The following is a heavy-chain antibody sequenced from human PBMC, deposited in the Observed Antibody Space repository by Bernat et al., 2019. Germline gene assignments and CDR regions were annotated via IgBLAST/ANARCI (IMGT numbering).Heavy chain of an antibody. CDR1: GFTFSSYG. Sequence: QVQLVESGGGVVQPGRSLRLSCAASGFTFSSYGMHWVRQAPGKGLEWVAVISYDGSNKYYADSVKGRFTISRDNSKNTLYLQMNSLRAEDTAVYYCAKDDCSSTSCYEYAFDIGGQGTMVTVSS. CDR2: ISYDGSNK. D-gene: IGHD2-2*01. J-gene: IGHJ3*02. CDR3: AKDDCSSTSCYEYAFDI. V-gene: IGHV3-30*18.